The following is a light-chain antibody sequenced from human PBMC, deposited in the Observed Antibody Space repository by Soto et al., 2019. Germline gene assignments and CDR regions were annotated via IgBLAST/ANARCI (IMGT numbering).Light chain of an antibody. CDR2: SAS. J-gene: IGKJ5*01. CDR3: QHYAHNSPIT. CDR1: QSVSSY. Sequence: EIVLTQSPGTLSLSPGERATLSCSASQSVSSYLAWYQQKPGQAPRLLIYSASSRATGIPDRFSGSGSGTDFTLTISRLEPEDFALYYCQHYAHNSPITFGQGTRLEIK. V-gene: IGKV3-20*01.